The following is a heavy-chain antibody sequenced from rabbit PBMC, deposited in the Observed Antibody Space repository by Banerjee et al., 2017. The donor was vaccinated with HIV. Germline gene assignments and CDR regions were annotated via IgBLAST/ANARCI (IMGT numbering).Heavy chain of an antibody. CDR1: GFSLSNKYV. CDR2: INTSSGNT. V-gene: IGHV1S45*01. J-gene: IGHJ4*01. Sequence: QEQLEESGGDLVKPEGSLTLTCTASGFSLSNKYVMCWVRQAPGKGLEWIACINTSSGNTVYATWAKGRFTISRTSSTTVALQMTSLTAADTATYFCARDLGGSSDLWGPGTLVTVS. D-gene: IGHD8-1*01. CDR3: ARDLGGSSDL.